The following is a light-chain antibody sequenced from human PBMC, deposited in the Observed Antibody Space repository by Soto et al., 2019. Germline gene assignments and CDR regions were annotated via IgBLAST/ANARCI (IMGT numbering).Light chain of an antibody. V-gene: IGLV2-14*01. Sequence: QSVLTQPASVSGSPGQSITISCTGTRRDVGGYNYVSWYQQYPGKSPKLLIYEVTHRPSGVSNRFSGSKSGNTASLTISGLQVEDEADYYCSSYTISNTLPFVFGTGTKVTVL. CDR3: SSYTISNTLPFV. CDR1: RRDVGGYNY. CDR2: EVT. J-gene: IGLJ1*01.